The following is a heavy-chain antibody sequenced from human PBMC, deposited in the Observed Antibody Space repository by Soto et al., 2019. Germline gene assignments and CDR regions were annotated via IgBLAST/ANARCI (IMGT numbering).Heavy chain of an antibody. J-gene: IGHJ4*02. CDR3: AKGREYSSSWCLFDY. Sequence: GGSLRLSCAASGFTFSSYAMSWVRQAPGKGLEWVSAISGSGGSTYYADSVKGRFTISRDNSKNTLYLQMNSLRAEDTAVYYCAKGREYSSSWCLFDYWGQGTLVTVSS. D-gene: IGHD6-13*01. V-gene: IGHV3-23*01. CDR2: ISGSGGST. CDR1: GFTFSSYA.